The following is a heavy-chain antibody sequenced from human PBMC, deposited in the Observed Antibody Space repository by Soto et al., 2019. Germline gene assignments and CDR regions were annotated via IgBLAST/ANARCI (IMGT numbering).Heavy chain of an antibody. CDR3: GSGPSTTWIDN. J-gene: IGHJ4*02. CDR1: GDSISSGYH. D-gene: IGHD2-2*01. V-gene: IGHV4-38-2*02. Sequence: PSETLSLTCTVSGDSISSGYHWAWIRQPPGMRLEWVASIFHTGTTYYNPSLTSRVTISVDTSKNLISLKLSSVTAADSAIYYCGSGPSTTWIDNWGLGTQVTVSS. CDR2: IFHTGTT.